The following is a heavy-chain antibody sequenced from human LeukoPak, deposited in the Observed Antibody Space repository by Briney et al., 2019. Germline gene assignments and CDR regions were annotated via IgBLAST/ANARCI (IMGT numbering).Heavy chain of an antibody. J-gene: IGHJ6*02. Sequence: GGSLRLSCAASGFTFSSYAMSWVRQAPGKGLEWVSAISGSGGSTYYADSVKGRFTISRDNSKNTLYLQMNSLRAEDTAVYYCASYYGDYYYYGMDVWGQGTTVTVSS. CDR3: ASYYGDYYYYGMDV. CDR1: GFTFSSYA. V-gene: IGHV3-23*01. D-gene: IGHD4-17*01. CDR2: ISGSGGST.